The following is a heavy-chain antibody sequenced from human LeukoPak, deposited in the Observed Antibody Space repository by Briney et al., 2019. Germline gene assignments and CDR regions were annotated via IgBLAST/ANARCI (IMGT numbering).Heavy chain of an antibody. Sequence: SETLSLTCAVYGGSFSGYYWSWIRQPPGKGLEWTGKINHSGSANYNPSLKSRVTISVDTSKNQFSLKLSSVTAADTAVYYCARDRPYDSSGYYAKPVDYWGQGTLVTVSS. V-gene: IGHV4-34*01. CDR1: GGSFSGYY. D-gene: IGHD3-22*01. CDR3: ARDRPYDSSGYYAKPVDY. J-gene: IGHJ4*02. CDR2: INHSGSA.